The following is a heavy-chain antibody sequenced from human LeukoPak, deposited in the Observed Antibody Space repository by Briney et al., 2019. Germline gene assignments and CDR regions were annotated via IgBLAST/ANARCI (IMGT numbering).Heavy chain of an antibody. CDR2: IKQDGSEK. CDR1: GFTFSSYW. J-gene: IGHJ5*02. Sequence: GGSLRLSCAASGFTFSSYWMSWVRQAPGKGLEWVANIKQDGSEKYYVDSVKGRFTISRDNAKNSLYLQMNSLRAEDTAVYYCAREITMIVVATPWFDPWGQGTLVTVSS. V-gene: IGHV3-7*01. CDR3: AREITMIVVATPWFDP. D-gene: IGHD3-22*01.